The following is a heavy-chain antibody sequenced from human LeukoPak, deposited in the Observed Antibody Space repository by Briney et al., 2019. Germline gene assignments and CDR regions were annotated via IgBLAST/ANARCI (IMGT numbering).Heavy chain of an antibody. V-gene: IGHV4-39*01. CDR2: IYYSGNT. CDR1: GGSISSSSHY. Sequence: SETLSLTCTVSGGSISSSSHYWGWIRQSPGKGLEWIGSIYYSGNTYYNPSLKSRVTISVDTSKNQFSLNLTSVTAADTAVYFCARHLNYYYYYYMDVWGKGTTVTVSS. CDR3: ARHLNYYYYYYMDV. J-gene: IGHJ6*03.